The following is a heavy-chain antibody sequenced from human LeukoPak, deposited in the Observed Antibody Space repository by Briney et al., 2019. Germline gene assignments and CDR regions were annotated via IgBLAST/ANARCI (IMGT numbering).Heavy chain of an antibody. CDR3: AKDIDGGYYRSFDY. D-gene: IGHD3-22*01. V-gene: IGHV3-9*01. CDR1: GFTFSSYG. Sequence: GGSLRLSCAASGFTFSSYGMSWVRQAPGKGLEWVSGISWNSGSIGYADSVKGRFTISRDNAKNSLYLQMNSLRAEDTALYYRAKDIDGGYYRSFDYWGQGTLVTVSS. CDR2: ISWNSGSI. J-gene: IGHJ4*02.